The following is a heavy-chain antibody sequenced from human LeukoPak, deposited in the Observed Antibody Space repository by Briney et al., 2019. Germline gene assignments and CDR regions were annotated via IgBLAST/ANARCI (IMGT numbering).Heavy chain of an antibody. CDR1: GYTFTGYY. CDR3: ARDGGRAYYDFWSGYNYYMDV. J-gene: IGHJ6*03. V-gene: IGHV1-2*02. CDR2: INPNGGGT. Sequence: ASVKVSCKSSGYTFTGYYMHWVRQAPGQGLEWMGWINPNGGGTNYAQKFQGRVTMTRDTSISTAYMELSSLRSEDTAVYYCARDGGRAYYDFWSGYNYYMDVWGKGTTVTVSS. D-gene: IGHD3-3*01.